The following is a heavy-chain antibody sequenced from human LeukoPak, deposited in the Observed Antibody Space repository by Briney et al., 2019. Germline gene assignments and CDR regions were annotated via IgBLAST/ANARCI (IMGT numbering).Heavy chain of an antibody. D-gene: IGHD5-24*01. CDR3: ARASALATAPFAY. Sequence: GGSLRLSCAASGFTFSSYWMHWVRQAPGKGLVWVSRINIDGSTSNYADSVKGRFTISRDNAKNAVYLQMNSLRVEDTAVYYCARASALATAPFAYWGQGTLVTVSS. CDR1: GFTFSSYW. CDR2: INIDGSTS. J-gene: IGHJ4*02. V-gene: IGHV3-74*01.